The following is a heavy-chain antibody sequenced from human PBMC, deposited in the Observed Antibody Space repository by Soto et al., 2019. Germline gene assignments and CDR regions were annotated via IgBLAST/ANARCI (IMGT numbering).Heavy chain of an antibody. D-gene: IGHD2-15*01. CDR2: ISTYNGNT. CDR1: GYTFTSYD. V-gene: IGHV1-18*01. Sequence: QVQLVQSGAEVKKPGASVKVSCKASGYTFTSYDISWVRQAPGQGLEWMGWISTYNGNTNYAQKLQGRVTMTTDTAPXTAYMELRSLRSDDTAVYYCARGFRVAATRWWFDPWGQGTLVTVSS. CDR3: ARGFRVAATRWWFDP. J-gene: IGHJ5*02.